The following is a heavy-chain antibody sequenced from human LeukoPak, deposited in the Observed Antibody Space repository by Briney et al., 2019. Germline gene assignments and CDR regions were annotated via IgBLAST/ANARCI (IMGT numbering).Heavy chain of an antibody. J-gene: IGHJ4*02. CDR1: GGSISSGDCY. Sequence: SQTLSLTCTVSGGSISSGDCYWSWIRQPPGKGLEWIGYIYYSGSTYYNPSLKSRVTISVDTSKNQFSLKLSSVTAADTAVYYCARDLLNEGNHLDYWGQGTLVTVSS. CDR2: IYYSGST. V-gene: IGHV4-30-4*01. D-gene: IGHD4-23*01. CDR3: ARDLLNEGNHLDY.